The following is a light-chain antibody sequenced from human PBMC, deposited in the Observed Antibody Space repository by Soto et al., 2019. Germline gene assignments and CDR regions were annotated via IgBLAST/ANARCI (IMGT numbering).Light chain of an antibody. J-gene: IGLJ2*01. CDR3: QSYDSSLSAVV. V-gene: IGLV1-40*01. CDR2: GNS. Sequence: QSVLTQLPSVSGAPGQRVTISCTGSSSNIGAGYDVHWYQQLPGTAPKLLIYGNSNRPSGVPDRFSGSKSGTSASLAITGLQAEDEADYYCQSYDSSLSAVVFGGGTKLTV. CDR1: SSNIGAGYD.